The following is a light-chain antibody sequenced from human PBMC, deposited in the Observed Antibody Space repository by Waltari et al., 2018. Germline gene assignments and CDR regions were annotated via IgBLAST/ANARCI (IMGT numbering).Light chain of an antibody. CDR2: GNS. CDR1: SSNIWAVSH. CDR3: QSHDSSLSGSGV. V-gene: IGLV1-40*01. Sequence: QSVLTQPPSVSGAPGPRVTIPCTGSSSNIWAVSHVPWSQQLPGTAPKPLIYGNSNRPSGVPDRFAGHNSGTPPSLAITAPQAEDEADYHCQSHDSSLSGSGVFGGGTKPTVL. J-gene: IGLJ2*01.